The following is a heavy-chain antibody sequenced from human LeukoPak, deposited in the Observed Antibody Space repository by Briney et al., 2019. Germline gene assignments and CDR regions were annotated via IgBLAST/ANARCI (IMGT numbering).Heavy chain of an antibody. Sequence: SETLSVTCAVSDDSFSSHYWTWIRQPHGKGLEWIGYISYIGRTNYNPSLKSRVTISIDTSKNQFSLKLTSVTAADTAVYYCARDLVTVTKGFDIWGQGTMVSVSS. CDR1: DDSFSSHY. CDR3: ARDLVTVTKGFDI. J-gene: IGHJ3*02. CDR2: ISYIGRT. D-gene: IGHD4-17*01. V-gene: IGHV4-59*11.